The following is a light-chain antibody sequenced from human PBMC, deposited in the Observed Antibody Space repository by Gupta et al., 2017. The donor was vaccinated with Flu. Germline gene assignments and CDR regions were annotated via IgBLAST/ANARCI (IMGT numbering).Light chain of an antibody. Sequence: DIQITQSPSTLSASVGDRVTITCRASQSISTWLAWYQQKPGRAPNLLIFKASRLESGVPSRFSGSGSGTEFTLTISSLQPDDFATYYCQHYNSDSSTFGQGTKVEIK. CDR2: KAS. CDR1: QSISTW. V-gene: IGKV1-5*03. CDR3: QHYNSDSST. J-gene: IGKJ1*01.